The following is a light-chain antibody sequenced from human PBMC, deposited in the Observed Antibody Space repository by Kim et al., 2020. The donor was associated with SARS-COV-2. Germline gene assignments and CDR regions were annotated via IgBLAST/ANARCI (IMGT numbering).Light chain of an antibody. J-gene: IGKJ2*01. V-gene: IGKV3-20*01. CDR2: SAS. CDR1: QSVCSNC. CDR3: QQYGIAPPYT. Sequence: SPGERATLSCRASQSVCSNCLALYQQKPGQAPRLLIYSASTRATGIPDRFSGSGSGTDFTLSISRLEPEDSAVYYCQQYGIAPPYTFGQGTKLE.